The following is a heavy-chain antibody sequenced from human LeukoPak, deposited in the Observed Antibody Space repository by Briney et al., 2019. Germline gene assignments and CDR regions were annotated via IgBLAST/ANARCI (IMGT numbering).Heavy chain of an antibody. CDR2: ISSSSSTI. Sequence: PGGSLRLSCAASGFTFSSYSMNWVRQAPGKGLEWVSYISSSSSTIYYADSVKGRFTISRDNAKNSLYLQMNSLRAEDTAVYYCAGDQGIGTYGSGSYYDPFDAFDIWGQGTMVTVSS. CDR3: AGDQGIGTYGSGSYYDPFDAFDI. V-gene: IGHV3-48*01. CDR1: GFTFSSYS. J-gene: IGHJ3*02. D-gene: IGHD3-10*01.